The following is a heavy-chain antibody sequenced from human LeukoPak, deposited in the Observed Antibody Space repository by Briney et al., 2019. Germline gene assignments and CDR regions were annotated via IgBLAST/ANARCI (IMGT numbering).Heavy chain of an antibody. V-gene: IGHV4-59*01. Sequence: SETLSLTCTVSGGAISSYYWSWIRQPPGKGLEWIGYIYYRGSTNYNPSLKNRVTISVDTSKNQFSLQLSSVTAADTAVYYCASNGDDSSGYGGDWFDPWGQGTLVTVSS. J-gene: IGHJ5*02. CDR1: GGAISSYY. CDR2: IYYRGST. CDR3: ASNGDDSSGYGGDWFDP. D-gene: IGHD3-22*01.